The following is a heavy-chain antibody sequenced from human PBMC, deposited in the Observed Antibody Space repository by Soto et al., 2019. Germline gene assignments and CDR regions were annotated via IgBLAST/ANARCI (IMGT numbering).Heavy chain of an antibody. Sequence: QVQLQQWGAGLLKPSETLSLTCAVYGGSFSGYSWTWIRQPPGTGLEWIGEINHSGSTNYNPSLKSRVTISVETSKNQFSLKLTSVTAAATAVYYCARDKITGIFDYWGQGTLVTVSS. J-gene: IGHJ4*02. CDR1: GGSFSGYS. D-gene: IGHD2-8*02. CDR3: ARDKITGIFDY. CDR2: INHSGST. V-gene: IGHV4-34*01.